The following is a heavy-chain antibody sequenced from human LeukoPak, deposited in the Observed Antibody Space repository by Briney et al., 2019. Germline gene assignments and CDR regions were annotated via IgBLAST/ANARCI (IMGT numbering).Heavy chain of an antibody. D-gene: IGHD2-8*01. J-gene: IGHJ6*02. CDR2: ISWNSGSI. CDR3: AKGCQRYYYYGMDV. V-gene: IGHV3-9*01. CDR1: GFTVSSNY. Sequence: GGSLRLSCAASGFTVSSNYMSWVRQAPGKGLEWVSGISWNSGSIGYADSVKGRFTISRDNAKNSLYLQMNSLRAEDTALYYCAKGCQRYYYYGMDVWGQGTTVTVSS.